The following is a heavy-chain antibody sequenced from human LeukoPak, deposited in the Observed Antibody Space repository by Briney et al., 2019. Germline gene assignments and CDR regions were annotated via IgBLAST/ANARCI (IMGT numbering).Heavy chain of an antibody. CDR3: ARDGYNYASDS. CDR2: ISSSSSTI. V-gene: IGHV3-48*04. Sequence: PGGSLRLSCAASGFTFSSYSMNWVRQAPGKGLEWVSYISSSSSTIYYADSVKGRFAISRDNAKNSLYLQMNSLRGEDTAMYYCARDGYNYASDSWGQGTLVTVSS. CDR1: GFTFSSYS. J-gene: IGHJ5*01. D-gene: IGHD5-18*01.